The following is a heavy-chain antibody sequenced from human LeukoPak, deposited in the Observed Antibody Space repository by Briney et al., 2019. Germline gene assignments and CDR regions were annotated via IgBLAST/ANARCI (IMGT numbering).Heavy chain of an antibody. CDR3: TRDSGYNAFDI. V-gene: IGHV3-7*01. D-gene: IGHD5-12*01. CDR1: GFTFSNYW. Sequence: PGGSLRLSCEGSGFTFSNYWMGWVRQAPGKGLQWVANIKTDGSEKYYVDSVKGRFTISRDNAKNSLYLQMNSLRGEDTAVYYCTRDSGYNAFDIWGQGTMVTVSS. J-gene: IGHJ3*02. CDR2: IKTDGSEK.